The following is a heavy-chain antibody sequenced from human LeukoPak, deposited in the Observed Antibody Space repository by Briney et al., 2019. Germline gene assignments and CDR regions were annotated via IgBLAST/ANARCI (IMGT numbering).Heavy chain of an antibody. CDR3: ATGNYHAFDI. J-gene: IGHJ3*02. Sequence: GGSLRLSCAASGFTFSSYWMHWLRQATGKGLVWVSCLNSDGSSTRYADSGRGRFTISRDNAKNTLYLQMNSLRAEDTAVYYCATGNYHAFDIWGQGTMVTVSS. V-gene: IGHV3-74*01. CDR1: GFTFSSYW. CDR2: LNSDGSST. D-gene: IGHD1-7*01.